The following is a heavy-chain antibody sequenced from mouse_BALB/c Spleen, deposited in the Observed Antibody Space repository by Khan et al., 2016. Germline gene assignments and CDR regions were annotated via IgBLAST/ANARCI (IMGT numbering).Heavy chain of an antibody. J-gene: IGHJ3*01. CDR1: GFDFRRYW. D-gene: IGHD1-1*01. CDR2: INPDSRTI. V-gene: IGHV4-1*02. CDR3: ARAGYYGYLSY. Sequence: EVKLLESGGGLVQPGGSLKLSCAASGFDFRRYWMSWVRQAPGKGLEWIGEINPDSRTINYTPSLKDKCTISRDNAKNPLYLQMSKVRSEDTALCYCARAGYYGYLSYWGQGTLVSVSA.